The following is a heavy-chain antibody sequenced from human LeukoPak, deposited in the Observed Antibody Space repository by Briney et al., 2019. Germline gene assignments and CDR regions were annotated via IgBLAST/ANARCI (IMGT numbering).Heavy chain of an antibody. D-gene: IGHD1-1*01. CDR1: GFTFSSYA. J-gene: IGHJ6*02. CDR3: ARDFLGLDGLMDV. V-gene: IGHV3-23*01. Sequence: PGGSLRLSCAASGFTFSSYAMSWVRQAPGKGLEWVSAISGSGGSTYYADSVKGRFTISRDNSKNTLYLQMNSLRAEDTAVYYCARDFLGLDGLMDVWGQGTTVTVSS. CDR2: ISGSGGST.